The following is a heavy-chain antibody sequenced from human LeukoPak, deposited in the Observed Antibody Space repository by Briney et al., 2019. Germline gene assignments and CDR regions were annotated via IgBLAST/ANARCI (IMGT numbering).Heavy chain of an antibody. D-gene: IGHD5-12*01. J-gene: IGHJ6*02. Sequence: GASVKVSCKASGYTFTGYYMHWVRQAPGRGLEWMGWINPNSGGTNYAQKFQGRVTMTRDTAISTAYMELSRLRSDDTAVYYCARGYSGYDRTPYYYGMDVWGQGTTVTVSS. CDR1: GYTFTGYY. CDR2: INPNSGGT. V-gene: IGHV1-2*02. CDR3: ARGYSGYDRTPYYYGMDV.